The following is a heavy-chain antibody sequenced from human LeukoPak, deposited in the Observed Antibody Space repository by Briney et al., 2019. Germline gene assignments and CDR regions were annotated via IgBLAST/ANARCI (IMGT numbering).Heavy chain of an antibody. CDR3: AKVVEVATIHRGFDY. D-gene: IGHD5-12*01. J-gene: IGHJ4*02. Sequence: GRSLRLSCAASGFTFSSYGMHWVRQAPGKGLEWVAVISYDGSNKYYADSVKGRFTISRDNSKNTLYLRMNSLRAEDTAVYYCAKVVEVATIHRGFDYWGQGTLVTVSS. V-gene: IGHV3-30*18. CDR2: ISYDGSNK. CDR1: GFTFSSYG.